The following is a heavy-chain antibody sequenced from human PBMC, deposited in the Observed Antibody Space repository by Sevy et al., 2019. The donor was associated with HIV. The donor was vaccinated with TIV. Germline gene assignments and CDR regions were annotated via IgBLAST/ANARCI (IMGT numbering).Heavy chain of an antibody. D-gene: IGHD6-13*01. CDR2: ISGSGGST. Sequence: GGYLRLSCAASGFTFSSYAMSWVRQAPGKGLEWVSAISGSGGSTYYADSVKGRFTISIDNSKNTLYLQMNSLRAEDTAVYYCAKDAQPYRSSWTFDYWGQGTLVTVSS. CDR3: AKDAQPYRSSWTFDY. CDR1: GFTFSSYA. J-gene: IGHJ4*02. V-gene: IGHV3-23*01.